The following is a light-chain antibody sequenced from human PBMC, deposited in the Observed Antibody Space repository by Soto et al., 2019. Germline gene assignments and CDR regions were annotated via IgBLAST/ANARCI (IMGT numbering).Light chain of an antibody. Sequence: ETVMTQSTASLSVSPGERATLSCRASQSVTINLAWYQQKPGQAPRLLIYGASTRATGIPARFSGSGSGTEFILTISRLQSEDSAIYYCQQYNNWPSFTFGPGTKVDIK. CDR2: GAS. J-gene: IGKJ3*01. CDR3: QQYNNWPSFT. V-gene: IGKV3-15*01. CDR1: QSVTIN.